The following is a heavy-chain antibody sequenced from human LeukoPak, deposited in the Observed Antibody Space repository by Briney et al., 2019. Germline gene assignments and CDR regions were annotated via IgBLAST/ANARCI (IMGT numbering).Heavy chain of an antibody. CDR1: GFTFSSYG. V-gene: IGHV3-30*02. CDR3: AKDLRGYSYGPNWFDP. D-gene: IGHD5-18*01. J-gene: IGHJ5*02. CDR2: IRYDGSNK. Sequence: GGSLRLSCAASGFTFSSYGMHWVRQAPGKGLEWVAFIRYDGSNKYYADSVKGRFTISRDNSKNTLYLQMNSLRAEDTAVYYCAKDLRGYSYGPNWFDPWGQGTLVTVSS.